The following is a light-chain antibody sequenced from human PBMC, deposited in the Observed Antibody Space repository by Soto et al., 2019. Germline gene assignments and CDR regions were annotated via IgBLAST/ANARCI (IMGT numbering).Light chain of an antibody. CDR3: QVWDSSTARV. Sequence: SYELPQPLSVSVALGQTARITCGGNNIGSKNVHWYQQKPGQAPVLVIYRDSNRPSGIPERFSGSNSGNTATLTISRAQAGDEADCYCQVWDSSTARVFGGGTKL. CDR2: RDS. J-gene: IGLJ3*02. CDR1: NIGSKN. V-gene: IGLV3-9*01.